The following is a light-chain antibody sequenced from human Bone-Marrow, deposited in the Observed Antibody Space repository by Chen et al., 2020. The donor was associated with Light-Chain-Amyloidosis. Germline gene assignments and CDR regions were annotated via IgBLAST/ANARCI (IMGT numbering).Light chain of an antibody. CDR1: SSDVGGYNY. Sequence: QSALPQPPSASGSLGQSVTNSCTGTSSDVGGYNYVSWYQQHPGKAPKLMISEVSKRPSGVPDRFSGSKSGNTASLTVSGLQPDDEADYYCSSYGGRTNLVFGGGTKLTVL. CDR2: EVS. CDR3: SSYGGRTNLV. J-gene: IGLJ2*01. V-gene: IGLV2-8*01.